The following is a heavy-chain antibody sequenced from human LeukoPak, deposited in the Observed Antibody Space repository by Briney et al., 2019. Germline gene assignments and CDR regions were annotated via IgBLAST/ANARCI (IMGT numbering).Heavy chain of an antibody. V-gene: IGHV3-7*04. Sequence: GGSLRLSCADSGLTISNNWMSWVRQAPGKGLEWVANIKLDGSEQYYVDSVKGRFTISRDNGKNLLYLQMNSLRAEDTAVYYCAGGLRFVRWFDPWGQGTLVTVSS. CDR2: IKLDGSEQ. CDR1: GLTISNNW. CDR3: AGGLRFVRWFDP. J-gene: IGHJ5*02. D-gene: IGHD3-10*02.